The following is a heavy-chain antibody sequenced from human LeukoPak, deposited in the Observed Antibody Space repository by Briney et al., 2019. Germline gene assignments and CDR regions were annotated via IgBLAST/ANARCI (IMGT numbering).Heavy chain of an antibody. Sequence: SETLSLTCTVSGGSISSYYWSWIRQPPGKGLEWIGYIDYRGSTNYNPSLKSRVTISVDTSKNQFSLNLGSVTAADTAIYYCARRALMSSTGVPDTWLDPWGQGTLVTVSS. CDR1: GGSISSYY. CDR2: IDYRGST. V-gene: IGHV4-59*08. D-gene: IGHD2-8*01. CDR3: ARRALMSSTGVPDTWLDP. J-gene: IGHJ5*02.